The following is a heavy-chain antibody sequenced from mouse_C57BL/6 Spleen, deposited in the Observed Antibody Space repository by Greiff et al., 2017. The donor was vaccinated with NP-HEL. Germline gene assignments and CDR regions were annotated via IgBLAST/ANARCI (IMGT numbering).Heavy chain of an antibody. CDR3: ARRGLLPNYAMDY. J-gene: IGHJ4*01. CDR1: GYTFTSYW. Sequence: QVQLQQPGAELVKPGASVKLSCKASGYTFTSYWMHWVKQRPGQGLEWIGMIHPNSGSTNYNEKFKSKATLTVDKSSSTAYMQLSSLTSEDSAVYYCARRGLLPNYAMDYWGQGTSVTVSS. V-gene: IGHV1-64*01. CDR2: IHPNSGST. D-gene: IGHD2-10*01.